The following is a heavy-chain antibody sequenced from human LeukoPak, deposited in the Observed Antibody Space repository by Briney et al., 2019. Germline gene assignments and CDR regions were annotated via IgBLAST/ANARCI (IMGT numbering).Heavy chain of an antibody. J-gene: IGHJ4*02. CDR3: ASGVRGVRD. CDR2: IYYSGST. CDR1: GDFISSGGYY. D-gene: IGHD3-10*01. Sequence: SETLSLTCGVSGDFISSGGYYWSWIRQHPGKGLEWIGYIYYSGSTYYNPPLKSRVTISVDTSKNQFSLKLSSVTAADTAVYYCASGVRGVRDWGQGTLVTVSS. V-gene: IGHV4-31*11.